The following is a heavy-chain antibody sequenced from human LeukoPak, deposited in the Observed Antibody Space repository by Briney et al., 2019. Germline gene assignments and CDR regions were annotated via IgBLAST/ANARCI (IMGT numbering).Heavy chain of an antibody. Sequence: SETLSLTCTLSGGFISSSSYYWGWVRQPQGTGREWIGDIYYSGSTYYSPSLKSRVSLSVDTSKNQFSLILSSVIAADTALYYCARRRYYDSTGYFDWGQGTQVTVS. CDR1: GGFISSSSYY. CDR3: ARRRYYDSTGYFD. J-gene: IGHJ1*01. V-gene: IGHV4-39*01. CDR2: IYYSGST. D-gene: IGHD3-22*01.